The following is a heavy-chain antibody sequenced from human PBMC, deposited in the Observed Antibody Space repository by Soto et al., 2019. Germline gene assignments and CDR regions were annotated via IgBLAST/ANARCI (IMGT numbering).Heavy chain of an antibody. CDR2: IYYSGST. CDR1: GGSISSGDYY. CDR3: ARAKGLLTVTTSWFDP. D-gene: IGHD4-17*01. V-gene: IGHV4-30-4*01. Sequence: QVQLQESGPGLVKPSQTLSLTCIVSGGSISSGDYYWSWVRQPPGKGLEWIGYIYYSGSTYYNPSLKSRVTIPADTSKNQFSLKLSSVTAADTAVYYCARAKGLLTVTTSWFDPWGQGTLVTVSS. J-gene: IGHJ5*02.